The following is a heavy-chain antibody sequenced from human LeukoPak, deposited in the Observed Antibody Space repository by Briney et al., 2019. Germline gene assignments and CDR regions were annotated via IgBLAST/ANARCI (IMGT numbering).Heavy chain of an antibody. V-gene: IGHV1-46*01. CDR3: ARDQEGFDY. J-gene: IGHJ4*02. CDR1: GYTFTSNY. CDR2: IYPRDGST. Sequence: GASVTVSCTASGYTFTSNYIHWVRQAPGQGLEWMGMIYPRDGSTSYAQKFQGRVTVTRGTSTSTVHMELSGLRSEDTAVYYCARDQEGFDYWGQGTLVTVSS.